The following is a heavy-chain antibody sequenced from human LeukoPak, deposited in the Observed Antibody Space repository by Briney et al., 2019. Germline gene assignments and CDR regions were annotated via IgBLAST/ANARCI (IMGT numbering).Heavy chain of an antibody. V-gene: IGHV5-51*01. J-gene: IGHJ6*03. D-gene: IGHD2-2*01. Sequence: GESLKISCQASGYSFTSNWIGWVRQMPGKGLECMGIIHPGDSDIRYSPSFEGQVTISADKSISTAYPRWSGLKASDTAIYYCARALGFGSSTWGGHYFMDVWGTGTTVTVSS. CDR3: ARALGFGSSTWGGHYFMDV. CDR2: IHPGDSDI. CDR1: GYSFTSNW.